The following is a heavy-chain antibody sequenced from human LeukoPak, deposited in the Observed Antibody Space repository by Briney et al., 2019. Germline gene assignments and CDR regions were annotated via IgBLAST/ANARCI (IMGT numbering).Heavy chain of an antibody. Sequence: PGGSLRLSCAASGFTFSSYSMNWVRQAPGKGLERVSYISSSSSTIYYADSVKGRFTISRDNAKNSLYLQMNSLRAEDTAVYYCARRLTQYDCFDPWGQGILVTVSS. J-gene: IGHJ5*02. D-gene: IGHD2-2*01. V-gene: IGHV3-48*01. CDR1: GFTFSSYS. CDR3: ARRLTQYDCFDP. CDR2: ISSSSSTI.